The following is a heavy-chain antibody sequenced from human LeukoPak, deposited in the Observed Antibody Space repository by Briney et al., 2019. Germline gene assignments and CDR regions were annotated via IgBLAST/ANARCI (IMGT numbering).Heavy chain of an antibody. J-gene: IGHJ4*02. D-gene: IGHD2-2*01. V-gene: IGHV1-46*01. CDR2: INASGGST. CDR1: GYTFTSYY. CDR3: ARVGQGYCSSTSCYGPPYFDY. Sequence: ASVKVSCKASGYTFTSYYMHWVRQAPGQGLEWMGIINASGGSTSYAQKFQGRVTMTRDTSTSTVYMELSSLRSEDTAVYYCARVGQGYCSSTSCYGPPYFDYWGQGTLVTVSS.